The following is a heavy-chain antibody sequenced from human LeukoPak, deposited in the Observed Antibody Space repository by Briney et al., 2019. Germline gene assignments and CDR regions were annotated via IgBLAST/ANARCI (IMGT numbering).Heavy chain of an antibody. CDR1: GFTFSNYW. Sequence: GGSLRLSCAASGFTFSNYWMTWVRQAPGKGLEWVANINEDETEKYYVGSVKGRFTISRDNAKNSLYLQTNSLRAEDTAIYYCVKDERDAYYDFWGQGTLVTVSS. D-gene: IGHD3-16*01. J-gene: IGHJ4*02. CDR2: INEDETEK. V-gene: IGHV3-7*03. CDR3: VKDERDAYYDF.